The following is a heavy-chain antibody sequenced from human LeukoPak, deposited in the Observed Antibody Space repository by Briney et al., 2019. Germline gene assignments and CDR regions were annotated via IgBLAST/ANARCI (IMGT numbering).Heavy chain of an antibody. D-gene: IGHD6-19*01. V-gene: IGHV3-23*01. CDR1: GFTFSSYA. CDR3: AGGRYSSGWRPYYFDY. Sequence: GGSLRLSCAASGFTFSSYAMSWVRQAPGKGLEWVSAISGSGGSTYYADSVKGRFTISRDNSKNTLYLQMNSLRAEDTAVYYCAGGRYSSGWRPYYFDYWGQGTLVTVSS. J-gene: IGHJ4*02. CDR2: ISGSGGST.